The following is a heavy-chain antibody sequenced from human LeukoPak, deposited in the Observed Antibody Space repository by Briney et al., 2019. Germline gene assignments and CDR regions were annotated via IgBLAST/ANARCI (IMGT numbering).Heavy chain of an antibody. V-gene: IGHV3-30*02. CDR3: AKARDILTGYYNGPSTSHYYYGMDV. Sequence: GGSLRLSCAASGFTFSSYGMHWVRQAPGKGLEWVAFIRYDGTNKYYADSVKGRFTISRDNSKNTLYLQMKSLSAEDTAVYYCAKARDILTGYYNGPSTSHYYYGMDVWGQGTTVTVSS. CDR1: GFTFSSYG. D-gene: IGHD3-9*01. J-gene: IGHJ6*02. CDR2: IRYDGTNK.